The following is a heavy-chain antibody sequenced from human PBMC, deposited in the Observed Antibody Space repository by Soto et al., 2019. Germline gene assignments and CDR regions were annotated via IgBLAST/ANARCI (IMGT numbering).Heavy chain of an antibody. J-gene: IGHJ6*02. V-gene: IGHV4-4*02. CDR3: ARHNGPLYVGYYYDMDV. CDR2: IYHSGSA. D-gene: IGHD3-16*01. CDR1: GGSISSSNL. Sequence: SETLSLTCAVSGGSISSSNLWSWVRQPPGQGLEWIGEIYHSGSANYNPSLKSRVTISVDTSKNQFSLKLSSVTAADTAVYYCARHNGPLYVGYYYDMDVWGQGTTVTVSS.